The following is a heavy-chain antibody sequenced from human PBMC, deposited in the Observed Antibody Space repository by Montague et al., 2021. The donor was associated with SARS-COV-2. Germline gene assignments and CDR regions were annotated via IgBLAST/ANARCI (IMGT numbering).Heavy chain of an antibody. Sequence: SETLSLTCTVSGGPISSYYWSWIRQPAGKGLEWIGLIYTSGSTNYNPSLKSRVTMSLDTSKNQFSLKLRSVTAADTAVYYCARGSFGMGAFDIWGQGTMVTVS. J-gene: IGHJ3*02. CDR3: ARGSFGMGAFDI. D-gene: IGHD1-14*01. V-gene: IGHV4-4*07. CDR2: IYTSGST. CDR1: GGPISSYY.